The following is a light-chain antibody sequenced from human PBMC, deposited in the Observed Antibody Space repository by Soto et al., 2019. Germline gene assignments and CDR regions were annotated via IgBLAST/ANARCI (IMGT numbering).Light chain of an antibody. CDR1: QGISSA. Sequence: AIQLTQSPSSLSASVGDRVTITCRASQGISSALAWYQQTPGKAPKLLIYHASNLEIGVPSRFSGSGSGTDFSLPISSLQPADFAPYYCQEFNNYPPITFGQGTRLEI. CDR2: HAS. V-gene: IGKV1D-13*01. J-gene: IGKJ5*01. CDR3: QEFNNYPPIT.